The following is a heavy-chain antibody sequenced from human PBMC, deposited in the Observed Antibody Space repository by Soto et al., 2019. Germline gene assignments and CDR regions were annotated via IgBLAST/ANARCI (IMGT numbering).Heavy chain of an antibody. CDR2: ISGYNGNT. CDR1: GYTFTSYG. D-gene: IGHD6-13*01. V-gene: IGHV1-18*01. J-gene: IGHJ5*02. Sequence: GASVKVSCKASGYTFTSYGINWVRQAPGQGLEWMGWISGYNGNTNYAQNFQGRVSMTTDTSTSTAYMELRSLRSDDTAVYFCAIGRDDSSRSGVWFDPWGQGTLVTVSS. CDR3: AIGRDDSSRSGVWFDP.